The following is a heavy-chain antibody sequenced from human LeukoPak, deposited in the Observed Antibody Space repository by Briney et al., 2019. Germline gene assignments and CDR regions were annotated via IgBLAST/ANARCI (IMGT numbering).Heavy chain of an antibody. CDR3: ARDPPDYSNYGHYFDY. CDR2: IQQDGTEK. V-gene: IGHV3-7*01. Sequence: PGGSLRLSCAASGFTFSNYWMSWVRQAPGKGLEWVANIQQDGTEKYYVDCVKARFPISRDNAKNSLYLQMNSLRAEDTAVYYCARDPPDYSNYGHYFDYWGQGTLVTVSS. CDR1: GFTFSNYW. D-gene: IGHD4-11*01. J-gene: IGHJ4*02.